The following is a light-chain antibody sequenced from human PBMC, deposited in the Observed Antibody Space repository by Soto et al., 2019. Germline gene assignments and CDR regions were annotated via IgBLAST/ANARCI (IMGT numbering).Light chain of an antibody. CDR2: AAS. J-gene: IGKJ4*01. CDR1: QGIRSD. Sequence: ALQMTQSPPSLSASVGDRVTITCRASQGIRSDLGWYQQKPGKAPKLLIFAASTLQSGVPSRFSGSGSGTDFTLTISSLQPEDFATYYCLQDYNYPLTFGGGTKVEIK. V-gene: IGKV1-6*01. CDR3: LQDYNYPLT.